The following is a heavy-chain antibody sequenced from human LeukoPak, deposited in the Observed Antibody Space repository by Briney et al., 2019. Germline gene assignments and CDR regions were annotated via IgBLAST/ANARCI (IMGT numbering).Heavy chain of an antibody. V-gene: IGHV1-18*01. CDR3: VRDLGVDTSMIFFDF. J-gene: IGHJ4*02. Sequence: ASVKVSCEASGYSFTNFGISWVRQAPGQGLEWMGWSSAYNGNTNYVQKFQGRVTMTTDTSTSTAYMELRSLRSDDTAVFYCVRDLGVDTSMIFFDFWGQGTLVTVSS. CDR2: SSAYNGNT. CDR1: GYSFTNFG. D-gene: IGHD5-18*01.